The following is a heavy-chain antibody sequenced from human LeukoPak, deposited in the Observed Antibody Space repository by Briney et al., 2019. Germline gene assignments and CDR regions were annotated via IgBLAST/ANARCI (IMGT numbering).Heavy chain of an antibody. CDR3: AKDHGRARSTWYY. J-gene: IGHJ4*02. V-gene: IGHV1-69*04. CDR2: IIPIFGIA. CDR1: GGSFSSYA. D-gene: IGHD6-13*01. Sequence: ASVKVSCKASGGSFSSYAISWVRQAPGQGLEWMGRIIPIFGIANYAQKFQGRVTITADKSTSTAYMELSSLRSEDTAVYYCAKDHGRARSTWYYWGQGTLVTVSS.